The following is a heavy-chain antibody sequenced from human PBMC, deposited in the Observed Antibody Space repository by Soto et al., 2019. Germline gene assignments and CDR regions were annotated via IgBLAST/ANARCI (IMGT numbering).Heavy chain of an antibody. CDR2: INYSGST. V-gene: IGHV4-59*02. D-gene: IGHD3-16*02. CDR1: GGSVSNYY. Sequence: QVSLQESGPGLVKPSETLSLTCTVSGGSVSNYYWIWIRHPPGKGLEWISYINYSGSTDHSPSLKSRVTISLATSKNQFSLRLISVTAADTAVYYCARLAPRYRIRDYNYYSLDFWGQGTTVIVSS. CDR3: ARLAPRYRIRDYNYYSLDF. J-gene: IGHJ6*02.